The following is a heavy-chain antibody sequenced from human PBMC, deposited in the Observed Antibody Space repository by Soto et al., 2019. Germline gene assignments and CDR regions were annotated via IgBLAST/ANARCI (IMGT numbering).Heavy chain of an antibody. V-gene: IGHV1-18*01. D-gene: IGHD6-13*01. CDR3: ARTASGEGYSSSWYPFYYYYYGMDV. Sequence: ASVKVSCKASGYTFTSYGISWVRQAPGQGLERMGWISAYNGNTNYAQKLQGRVTMTTDTSTSTAYMELRSLRSDDTAVYYCARTASGEGYSSSWYPFYYYYYGMDVWGQGTTVTVSS. CDR2: ISAYNGNT. CDR1: GYTFTSYG. J-gene: IGHJ6*02.